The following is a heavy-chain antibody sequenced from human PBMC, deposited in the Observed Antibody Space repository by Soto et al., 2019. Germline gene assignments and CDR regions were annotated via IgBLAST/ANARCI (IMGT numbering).Heavy chain of an antibody. CDR3: VREYSKDWNDLGGMDV. D-gene: IGHD1-1*01. J-gene: IGHJ6*02. V-gene: IGHV3-33*01. Sequence: QVQLVESGGGVVQPGRSLRLSCAASGFTFSSYGMHWVRQAPGKGLEWVAVIWYDGSNKYYADSVKGRFTISRDNSKNTLYLQMNSLRAEDTAVYYCVREYSKDWNDLGGMDVWGQGTTVSVSS. CDR1: GFTFSSYG. CDR2: IWYDGSNK.